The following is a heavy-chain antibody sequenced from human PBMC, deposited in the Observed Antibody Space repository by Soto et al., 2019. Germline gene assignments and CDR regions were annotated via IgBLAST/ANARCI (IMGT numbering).Heavy chain of an antibody. V-gene: IGHV4-34*01. CDR1: GGSFSGYY. D-gene: IGHD3-10*01. J-gene: IGHJ5*02. CDR3: ASASYGSGPNWFDP. CDR2: INHSGST. Sequence: SETLSLTCAVYGGSFSGYYWSWIRQPPGKGLEWIGEINHSGSTNYNPSLKSRVTISVDTSKNQFSLKLSSVTAADTAVYYCASASYGSGPNWFDPWGQGTLVTVSS.